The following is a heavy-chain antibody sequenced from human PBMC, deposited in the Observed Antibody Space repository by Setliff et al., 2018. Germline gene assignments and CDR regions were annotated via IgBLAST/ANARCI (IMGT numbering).Heavy chain of an antibody. Sequence: ASVKVSCKASGYTFRNYAFARVRQAPGQGLEWVGWISVYNGDTNYAQKFQGRVTLTTDTSTSTAYMELRSLTSDDSAFYYCARAPSVELVTIRTNSWFTYWGQGTRVTAPQ. V-gene: IGHV1-18*01. CDR3: ARAPSVELVTIRTNSWFTY. CDR2: ISVYNGDT. CDR1: GYTFRNYA. J-gene: IGHJ4*02. D-gene: IGHD5-18*01.